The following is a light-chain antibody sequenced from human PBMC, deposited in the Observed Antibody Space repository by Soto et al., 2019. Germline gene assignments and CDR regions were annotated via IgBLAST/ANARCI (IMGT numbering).Light chain of an antibody. CDR1: QSISSW. J-gene: IGKJ1*01. V-gene: IGKV1-5*01. Sequence: ESQMTHSPAALSASVGDRVTIPCRASQSISSWLAWYQQKKGKAPELLIYAASTLQSGVPSRFSGSGYGTDFNLTISCLQSEDFATYYCQQYYSFPRTFGQGTKVDIK. CDR3: QQYYSFPRT. CDR2: AAS.